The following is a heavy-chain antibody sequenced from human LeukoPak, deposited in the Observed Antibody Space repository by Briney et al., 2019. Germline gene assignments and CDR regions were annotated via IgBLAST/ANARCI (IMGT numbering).Heavy chain of an antibody. CDR1: GFTFRSYA. D-gene: IGHD1-26*01. CDR2: ISGSGGNS. CDR3: AKMGSTTRSFDY. Sequence: HPGGSLRLSCAASGFTFRSYAMSWVRQAPGKGLEWVSGISGSGGNSYYADSVKGRFTISGDDSKNTLYLQMNSLRAEDTAVYFCAKMGSTTRSFDYWGQGALVTVSS. J-gene: IGHJ4*02. V-gene: IGHV3-23*01.